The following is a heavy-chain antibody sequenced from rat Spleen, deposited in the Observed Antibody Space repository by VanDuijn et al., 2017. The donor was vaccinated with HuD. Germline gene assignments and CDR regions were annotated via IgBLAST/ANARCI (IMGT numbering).Heavy chain of an antibody. Sequence: EVQLVESGGGLVQPGRSLKLSCVASGFTFNNYWMTWIRQAPQKGLEWVATISYDGSSTYYRDSVKGRFTIPRDNAKSTLYLQMDSLRSEETATYYCARHKRLKNYRYVYYGFSYVMDAWGQGASVTVSS. CDR1: GFTFNNYW. J-gene: IGHJ4*01. V-gene: IGHV5-7*01. D-gene: IGHD1-6*01. CDR2: ISYDGSST. CDR3: ARHKRLKNYRYVYYGFSYVMDA.